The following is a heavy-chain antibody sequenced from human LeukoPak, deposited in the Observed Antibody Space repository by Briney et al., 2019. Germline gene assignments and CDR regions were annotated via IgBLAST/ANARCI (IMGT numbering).Heavy chain of an antibody. Sequence: GGSLRLSCAASGFTFSDHYIDWVRQAPGKGLEWVGRSRNKVNSYTTAYAASVIGRFTVSRDDLSATVYLQMNSLKTEDTAVYYCTRSMYGEGRRIIDFDYWGREPCSPSPQ. V-gene: IGHV3-72*01. D-gene: IGHD4/OR15-4a*01. J-gene: IGHJ4*02. CDR3: TRSMYGEGRRIIDFDY. CDR2: SRNKVNSYTT. CDR1: GFTFSDHY.